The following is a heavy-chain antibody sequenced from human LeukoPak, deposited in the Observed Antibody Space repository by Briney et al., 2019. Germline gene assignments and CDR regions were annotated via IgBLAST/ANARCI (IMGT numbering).Heavy chain of an antibody. J-gene: IGHJ5*02. CDR3: ATQSYYYDSSGYYYWSDP. V-gene: IGHV4-34*01. Sequence: PSETLSLTCAVYGVSFSGYYWSWIRQPPGKGLEWIGEIKHSGSTNYNPSLKSRVTISVDTSKNQFSLKLSSVTAADTAVYCCATQSYYYDSSGYYYWSDPWGQGTLVTVSS. CDR1: GVSFSGYY. CDR2: IKHSGST. D-gene: IGHD3-22*01.